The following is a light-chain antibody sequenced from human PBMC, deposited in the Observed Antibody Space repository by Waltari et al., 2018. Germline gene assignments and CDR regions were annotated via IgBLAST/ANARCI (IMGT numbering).Light chain of an antibody. CDR2: TTS. CDR3: QQSFNTPRT. J-gene: IGKJ2*01. Sequence: DIQMTQSPSSLSASVGDRVTITCRASQSITRYLNWYQQKPGKAPKPLIYTTSTLQSDIPSRFNGSGSGTDFTLTISSLQPEDFVTYYCQQSFNTPRTFGQGTKLEIK. V-gene: IGKV1-39*01. CDR1: QSITRY.